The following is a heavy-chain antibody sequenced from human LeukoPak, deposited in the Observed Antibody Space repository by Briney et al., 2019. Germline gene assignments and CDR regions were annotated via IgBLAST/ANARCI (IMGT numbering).Heavy chain of an antibody. CDR2: IYHSGST. Sequence: PSETLSLTCTVSGGSISSGYYWGWIRQPPGKGLEWIGSIYHSGSTSYNPSLKSRVTISVDTSKNQFSLQLSSVTATDTAVYYCARVGAWIQLGYFDYWGQGTLVTVSS. V-gene: IGHV4-38-2*02. J-gene: IGHJ4*02. CDR3: ARVGAWIQLGYFDY. CDR1: GGSISSGYY. D-gene: IGHD5-18*01.